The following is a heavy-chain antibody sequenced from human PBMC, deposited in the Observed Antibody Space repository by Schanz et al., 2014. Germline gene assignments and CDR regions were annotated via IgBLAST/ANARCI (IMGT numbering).Heavy chain of an antibody. V-gene: IGHV3-33*08. J-gene: IGHJ4*02. Sequence: VQLVESGGGLVQPGTSLRLSCAASGFAFSDYGMHWVRQAPGKGLEWVAVIWYDGSNKDYADSVKGRFTISRDNAKNSLYLQMNSLTADDTAVYYCARDKGGYYPFDYWGRGTLVTVSS. CDR2: IWYDGSNK. CDR1: GFAFSDYG. D-gene: IGHD3-3*01. CDR3: ARDKGGYYPFDY.